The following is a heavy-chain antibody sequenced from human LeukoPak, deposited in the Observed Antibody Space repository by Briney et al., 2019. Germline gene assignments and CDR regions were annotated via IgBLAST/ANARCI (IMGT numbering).Heavy chain of an antibody. Sequence: PGGSLRLSCSASGFTFSSYAMHWVRQAPGKGLEYVSAISTNGGSTLHADSVRGRFTISRDNSKNTLYLQMSSLRADDTAVYYCVKRSGSNWYLDYWGQGTLVTVSS. CDR1: GFTFSSYA. D-gene: IGHD4-11*01. CDR2: ISTNGGST. CDR3: VKRSGSNWYLDY. V-gene: IGHV3-64D*09. J-gene: IGHJ4*02.